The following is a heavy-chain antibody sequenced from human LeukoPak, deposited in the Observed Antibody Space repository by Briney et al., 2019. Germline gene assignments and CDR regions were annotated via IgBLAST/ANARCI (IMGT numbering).Heavy chain of an antibody. CDR2: ISSSSSYI. D-gene: IGHD6-19*01. J-gene: IGHJ5*02. CDR3: ARSIAVAGTSA. V-gene: IGHV3-21*01. Sequence: GGSLRLSCAASGFTFSSYSMNWVRQAPGKGLEWVSSISSSSSYIYYADSVKGRLTISRDNAKNSLYLQMNSLRAEDTAVYYCARSIAVAGTSAWGQGTLVTVSS. CDR1: GFTFSSYS.